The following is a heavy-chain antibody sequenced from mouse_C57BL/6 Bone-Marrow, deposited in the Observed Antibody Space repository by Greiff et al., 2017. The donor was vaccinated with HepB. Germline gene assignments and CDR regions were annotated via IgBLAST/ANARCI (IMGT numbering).Heavy chain of an antibody. CDR2: IYPRSGNT. J-gene: IGHJ2*01. CDR1: GYTFTSYG. CDR3: ARYLPIPYYFDY. Sequence: QVQLKESGAELARPGASVKLSCKASGYTFTSYGISWVKQRTGQGLEWIGEIYPRSGNTYYNEKFKGKATLTADKSSSTAYMELRSLTSEDSAVYFCARYLPIPYYFDYWGQGTTLTVSS. V-gene: IGHV1-81*01. D-gene: IGHD5-1*01.